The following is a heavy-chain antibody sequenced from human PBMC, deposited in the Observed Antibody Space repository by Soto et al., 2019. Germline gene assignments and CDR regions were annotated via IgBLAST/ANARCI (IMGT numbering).Heavy chain of an antibody. CDR1: EYSCTNYC. V-gene: IGHV5-51*01. CDR3: ARHSITGTTYDYYYGMDV. J-gene: IGHJ6*02. CDR2: IYPGDSDT. Sequence: EPLRVCSKGSEYSCTNYCSRCVSKIPGKGLEWMGIIYPGDSDTRYSPSFQGQVTISADKSISTAYLQWSSLKASDTAMYYCARHSITGTTYDYYYGMDVWGQGTTVTVSS. D-gene: IGHD1-7*01.